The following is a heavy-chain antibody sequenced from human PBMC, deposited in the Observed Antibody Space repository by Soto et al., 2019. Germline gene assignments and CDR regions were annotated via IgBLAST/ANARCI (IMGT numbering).Heavy chain of an antibody. CDR2: IYYSGST. Sequence: PSETLSLTCTVSGGSISSYYWIWIRQPPGKGLEWIGYIYYSGSTNYNPSLKSRVIISVDTSKNQFSLKLSSVTAADTAVYYCAGNGVRAYCMDVWAQGTTVTVSS. CDR1: GGSISSYY. V-gene: IGHV4-59*01. CDR3: AGNGVRAYCMDV. J-gene: IGHJ6*02. D-gene: IGHD1-1*01.